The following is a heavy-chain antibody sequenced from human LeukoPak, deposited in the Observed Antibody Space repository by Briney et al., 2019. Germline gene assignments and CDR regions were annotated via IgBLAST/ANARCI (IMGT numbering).Heavy chain of an antibody. V-gene: IGHV1-69*06. D-gene: IGHD2-2*01. CDR1: GGTFSSYA. Sequence: ASVKVSCKASGGTFSSYAISWVRQAPGQGLEWMGGIIPIFGTANYAQKFQGRVTMTEDTSTDTAYMELSSLRSEDTAVYYCATVVVPAAHAPPEEYFQHWGQGTLVTVSS. CDR2: IIPIFGTA. CDR3: ATVVVPAAHAPPEEYFQH. J-gene: IGHJ1*01.